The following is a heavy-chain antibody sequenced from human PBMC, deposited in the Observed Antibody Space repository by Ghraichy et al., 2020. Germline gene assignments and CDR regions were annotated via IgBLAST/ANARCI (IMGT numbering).Heavy chain of an antibody. D-gene: IGHD2-21*02. CDR3: AREAVVTRGFDY. J-gene: IGHJ4*02. V-gene: IGHV4-31*03. Sequence: SETLSLTCTVSGGSISSGGYYWSWIRQHPGKGLEWIGYIYYSGSTYYNPFLKSRVTISVDTSKNQFSLKLSSVTAADTAVYYCAREAVVTRGFDYWGQGTLFTVSS. CDR2: IYYSGST. CDR1: GGSISSGGYY.